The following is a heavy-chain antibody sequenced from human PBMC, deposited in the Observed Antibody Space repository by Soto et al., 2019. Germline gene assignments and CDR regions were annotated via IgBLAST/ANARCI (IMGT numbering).Heavy chain of an antibody. D-gene: IGHD6-13*01. CDR1: GFTFSSYG. Sequence: GGSLRLSCAASGFTFSSYGMHCVRQAPGKGLEWVAVIWYDGSNKYYADSVKGRFTISRDNSKNTLYLQMNSLRAEDTAVYYCARDSSSWYYPYHWFDPWGQGTLVTVSS. V-gene: IGHV3-33*01. CDR2: IWYDGSNK. J-gene: IGHJ5*02. CDR3: ARDSSSWYYPYHWFDP.